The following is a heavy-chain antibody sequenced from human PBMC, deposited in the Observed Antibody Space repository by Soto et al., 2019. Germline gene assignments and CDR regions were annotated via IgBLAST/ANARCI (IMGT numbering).Heavy chain of an antibody. CDR1: GYTFTSYG. V-gene: IGHV1-18*01. D-gene: IGHD3-22*01. J-gene: IGHJ4*02. CDR2: ISAYNGNT. CDR3: ARLDSSAPDSEY. Sequence: QVQLVQSGAEVKKPGTSVKVSCKASGYTFTSYGISWVRQAPGQGLEWMGWISAYNGNTNYAQKLQGRVTMTTDTSTSTADMELRSLGSDDTAVYFCARLDSSAPDSEYWGQGTLVTVSS.